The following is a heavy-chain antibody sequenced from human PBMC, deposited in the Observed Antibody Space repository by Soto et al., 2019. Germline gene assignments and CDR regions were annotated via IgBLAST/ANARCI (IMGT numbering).Heavy chain of an antibody. CDR3: AREGPGSYLGVIQYYFDY. CDR2: IWYDGSNK. D-gene: IGHD3-10*01. V-gene: IGHV3-33*01. Sequence: QVQLVESGGGVVQPGRSLRLSCAASGFTFSSYGMHWVRQAPGKGLEWVAVIWYDGSNKYYADSVKGRFTISRDNSKNTLYLQMNSLRAEDTAVYYCAREGPGSYLGVIQYYFDYWGQGTLVTVSS. CDR1: GFTFSSYG. J-gene: IGHJ4*02.